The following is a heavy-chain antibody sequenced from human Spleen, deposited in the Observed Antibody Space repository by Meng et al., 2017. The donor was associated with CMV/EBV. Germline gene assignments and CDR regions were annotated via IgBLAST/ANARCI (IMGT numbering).Heavy chain of an antibody. CDR2: IYYSGST. CDR3: ARDELCPPPYSSSSEWWFDP. Sequence: SETLSLTCTVSGGSISSSSYYWGWIRQPPGKGLEWIGSIYYSGSTYYNPSLKSRVTISVDTSKNQFSLKLSSVTAADTAVYYCARDELCPPPYSSSSEWWFDPWGQGTLVTVSS. J-gene: IGHJ5*02. CDR1: GGSISSSSYY. D-gene: IGHD6-6*01. V-gene: IGHV4-39*07.